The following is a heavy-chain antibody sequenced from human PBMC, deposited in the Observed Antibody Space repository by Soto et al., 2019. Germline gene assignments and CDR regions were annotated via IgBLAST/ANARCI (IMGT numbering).Heavy chain of an antibody. CDR3: ATLSRHSCCSDY. CDR2: INHSGST. J-gene: IGHJ4*02. Sequence: ASETLSLTCAVYGGSFSVYSWSWIRQPPGKGLEWIGEINHSGSTNYNPSLKSRVTISGDTSKNQFSLTLSSVTAADTAVYYCATLSRHSCCSDYWGQGTLVTVSS. D-gene: IGHD2-15*01. CDR1: GGSFSVYS. V-gene: IGHV4-34*01.